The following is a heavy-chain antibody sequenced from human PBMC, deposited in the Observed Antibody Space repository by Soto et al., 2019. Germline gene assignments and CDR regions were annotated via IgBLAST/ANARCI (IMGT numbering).Heavy chain of an antibody. CDR2: IYSGGST. V-gene: IGHV3-66*01. CDR3: AREGQYCSGGSCYVDY. Sequence: PGGSLILSCAASGFTVSSNYMSWVRQAPGKGLEWVSVIYSGGSTYYADSVKGRFTISRDNSKNTLYLQMNSLRAEDTAVYYCAREGQYCSGGSCYVDYWGQGTLVTGSS. J-gene: IGHJ4*02. D-gene: IGHD2-15*01. CDR1: GFTVSSNY.